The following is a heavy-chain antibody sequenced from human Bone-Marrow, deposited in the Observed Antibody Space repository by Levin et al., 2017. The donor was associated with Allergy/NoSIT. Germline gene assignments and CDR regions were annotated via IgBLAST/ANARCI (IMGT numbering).Heavy chain of an antibody. CDR1: GFSFSRYS. CDR3: AKGEPLITVLWFDS. CDR2: ISSDSSYI. Sequence: PGGSLRLSCAASGFSFSRYSMNWVRQAPGKGLEWVSSISSDSSYIYDADSVRGRFTISRDNAKNSLYLQMNSLRDEDTAVYYCAKGEPLITVLWFDSWGQGTLVTVSS. V-gene: IGHV3-21*01. D-gene: IGHD4-17*01. J-gene: IGHJ5*01.